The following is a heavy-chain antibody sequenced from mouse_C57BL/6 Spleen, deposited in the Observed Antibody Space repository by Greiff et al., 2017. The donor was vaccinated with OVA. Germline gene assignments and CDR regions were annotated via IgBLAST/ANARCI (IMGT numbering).Heavy chain of an antibody. D-gene: IGHD1-1*01. CDR2: INYDGSST. CDR1: GFTFSDYY. Sequence: EVQLVESEGGLVQPGSSMKLSCTASGFTFSDYYMAWVRQVPEKGLEWVANINYDGSSTYYLDSLKSRFIISRDNAKNILYLQMSSLKSEDTATYYCARETTVVGAGYAMDYRGQGTSVTVSS. V-gene: IGHV5-16*01. CDR3: ARETTVVGAGYAMDY. J-gene: IGHJ4*01.